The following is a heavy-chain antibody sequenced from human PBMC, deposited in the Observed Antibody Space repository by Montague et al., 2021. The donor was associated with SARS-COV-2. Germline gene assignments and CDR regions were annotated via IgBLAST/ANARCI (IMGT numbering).Heavy chain of an antibody. J-gene: IGHJ4*02. V-gene: IGHV3-53*01. CDR2: IYPDGST. D-gene: IGHD2-8*01. CDR3: ATSGAPNLGDS. CDR1: GFIVSNKY. Sequence: YLRLSCAASGFIVSNKYMCWVRQAAGKGLDWVSIIYPDGSTYYSDSLKGRFTISRDNSKNTLYLQMNNLEPEDMAVYYCATSGAPNLGDSWGQGTLVTVSS.